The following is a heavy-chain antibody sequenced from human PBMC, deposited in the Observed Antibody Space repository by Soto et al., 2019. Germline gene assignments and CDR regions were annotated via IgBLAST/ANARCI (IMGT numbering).Heavy chain of an antibody. V-gene: IGHV3-48*01. D-gene: IGHD3-9*01. CDR2: IRRHTSVT. CDR1: GLILSTSS. J-gene: IGHJ1*01. CDR3: AKDVHYGILTGIECFHH. Sequence: GGSLRLSCAAFGLILSTSSMNWVRQAPWRGLEWISYIRRHTSVTAYADSVKGRFTISRDNSKSSLYLQMDSLRAEDTAVYYFAKDVHYGILTGIECFHHWAQGTLVTVSS.